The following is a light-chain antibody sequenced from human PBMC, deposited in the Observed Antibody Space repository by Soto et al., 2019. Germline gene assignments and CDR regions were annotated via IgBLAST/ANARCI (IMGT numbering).Light chain of an antibody. CDR2: LNGDGSH. Sequence: QPVLTQSPSASASLGASVKLTYTLSSGHSSYAIAWHQQQPEKGPRYLMKLNGDGSHDKGDGIPDRFSGSSSGAERYLTISSLQSEDEADYYCQTWDTGIRVFGGGTKLTVL. V-gene: IGLV4-69*01. J-gene: IGLJ2*01. CDR1: SGHSSYA. CDR3: QTWDTGIRV.